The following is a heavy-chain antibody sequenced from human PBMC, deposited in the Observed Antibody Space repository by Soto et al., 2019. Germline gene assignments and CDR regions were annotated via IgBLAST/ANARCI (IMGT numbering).Heavy chain of an antibody. CDR3: AKADYRARGAFDI. J-gene: IGHJ3*02. Sequence: EVQLVESGGGLVQPGGSLRLSCAASGFTFSSYWMHWVRQAPGKGLVWVSRINSDGSSSTYADSVKDRFTISRDNAKNTLYLQMNSLRVEDTAVYHCAKADYRARGAFDIWGQGTMVTVPS. CDR2: INSDGSSS. D-gene: IGHD4-4*01. V-gene: IGHV3-74*01. CDR1: GFTFSSYW.